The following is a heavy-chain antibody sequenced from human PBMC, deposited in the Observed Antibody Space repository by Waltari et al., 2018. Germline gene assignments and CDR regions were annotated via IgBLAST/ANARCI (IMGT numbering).Heavy chain of an antibody. Sequence: QLQLQESGPGLVKPSETLSLTCTVSGGSISSNRDSWGWSRQPPGKGLEWVGSFYYGGGTYYNPSLKSRVTISVDTSKNKLSLMLSSVTASDTAVYYCATPKGPMYSSSWFFGYWGQGTLVAVSS. D-gene: IGHD6-13*01. CDR2: FYYGGGT. J-gene: IGHJ4*02. CDR1: GGSISSNRDS. CDR3: ATPKGPMYSSSWFFGY. V-gene: IGHV4-39*01.